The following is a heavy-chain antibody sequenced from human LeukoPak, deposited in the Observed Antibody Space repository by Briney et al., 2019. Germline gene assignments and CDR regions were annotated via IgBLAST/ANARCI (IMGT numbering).Heavy chain of an antibody. Sequence: PGGSLRLSCAASGFTFSNVFMSWVRQAPGKGLEWIGRIKSKADSGTVDYAAPVKGRFTISRDNAKNLLYLQMNSLRVEDTAVYYCTRDVREAYDIWGHGTMVTVSS. J-gene: IGHJ3*02. V-gene: IGHV3-15*01. CDR1: GFTFSNVF. CDR3: TRDVREAYDI. D-gene: IGHD3-16*01. CDR2: IKSKADSGTV.